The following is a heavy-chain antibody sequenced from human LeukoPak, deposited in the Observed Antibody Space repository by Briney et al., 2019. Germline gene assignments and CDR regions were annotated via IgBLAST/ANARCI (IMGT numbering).Heavy chain of an antibody. CDR3: ARVARPGGGSYYAYNWFDP. J-gene: IGHJ5*02. D-gene: IGHD1-26*01. V-gene: IGHV4-39*07. Sequence: PGGSLRLSCAASGFTFSSHAMSWVRQPPGKGLEWIGSIYYSGSTYYNPSLKSRVTISVDTSKNQFSLKLSSVTAADTAVYYCARVARPGGGSYYAYNWFDPWGQGTLVTVSS. CDR1: GFTFSSHA. CDR2: IYYSGST.